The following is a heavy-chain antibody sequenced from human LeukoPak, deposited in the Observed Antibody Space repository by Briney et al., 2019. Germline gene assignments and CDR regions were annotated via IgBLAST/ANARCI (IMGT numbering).Heavy chain of an antibody. CDR1: GFTFSSYA. J-gene: IGHJ4*02. CDR2: ISGSGGST. Sequence: GSLRLSCAASGFTFSSYAMSWVRQAPGKGLEWVSAISGSGGSTYYADSVKGRFTISRDNSKNTLYLQMNSLRAEDTAVYYCATRGCSGGSCYGYWGQGTLVTVSS. D-gene: IGHD2-15*01. CDR3: ATRGCSGGSCYGY. V-gene: IGHV3-23*01.